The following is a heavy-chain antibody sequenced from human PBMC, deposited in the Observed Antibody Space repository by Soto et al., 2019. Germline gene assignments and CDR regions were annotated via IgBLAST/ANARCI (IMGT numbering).Heavy chain of an antibody. CDR2: ISGSGGST. J-gene: IGHJ3*01. CDR3: AQDLTGSYALKNAFDV. Sequence: PGGSLRLSCAASGFTFSSYAMSWVRQAPGKGLEWVSAISGSGGSTYYADSVKGRFTISRDNSKNTLYLQMSSLRAEDTAVYYCAQDLTGSYALKNAFDVWGQGTMVTVSS. V-gene: IGHV3-23*01. D-gene: IGHD1-26*01. CDR1: GFTFSSYA.